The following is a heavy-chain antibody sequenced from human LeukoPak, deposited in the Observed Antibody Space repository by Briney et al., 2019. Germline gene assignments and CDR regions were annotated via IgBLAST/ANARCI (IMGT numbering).Heavy chain of an antibody. J-gene: IGHJ4*02. CDR1: GYSISSGYY. Sequence: SETLSLTCTVSGYSISSGYYWGWIRQSPGKGLEWIGSIYHGGSTYYNPSLRSRVIVSVDTSKDHFSLKMSSVTAADTAVYYCARDLASCAGDCYSDGFDYWGQGALVTVSS. CDR2: IYHGGST. CDR3: ARDLASCAGDCYSDGFDY. V-gene: IGHV4-38-2*02. D-gene: IGHD2-21*02.